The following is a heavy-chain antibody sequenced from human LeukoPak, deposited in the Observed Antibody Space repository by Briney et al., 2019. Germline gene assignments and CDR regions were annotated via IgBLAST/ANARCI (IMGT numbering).Heavy chain of an antibody. CDR1: GYTFTGYY. J-gene: IGHJ4*02. V-gene: IGHV1-2*02. CDR3: ARDYCTNGVCYFFDY. Sequence: ASVKVSCKVSGYTFTGYYMHWVRQAPGQGLEWMGWINPNSGGTNYAQKFQGRVTMTRDTSISTAYMELSRLRSDDTAVYYCARDYCTNGVCYFFDYWGQGTLVTVSS. D-gene: IGHD2-8*01. CDR2: INPNSGGT.